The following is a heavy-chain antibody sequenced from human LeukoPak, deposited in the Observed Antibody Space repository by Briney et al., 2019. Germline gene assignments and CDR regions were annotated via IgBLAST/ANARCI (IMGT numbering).Heavy chain of an antibody. V-gene: IGHV3-23*01. J-gene: IGHJ1*01. D-gene: IGHD3-22*01. Sequence: GGSLRLSCTASGFTFSSYAMSWVRQAPGKGLEWVSAISGSGGSTYYADSVKGRFTISRDNPKNTLHLQMNSLRAEDTAVYYCAKVGLYYDSSGYFQHWGQGTLVTVSS. CDR1: GFTFSSYA. CDR3: AKVGLYYDSSGYFQH. CDR2: ISGSGGST.